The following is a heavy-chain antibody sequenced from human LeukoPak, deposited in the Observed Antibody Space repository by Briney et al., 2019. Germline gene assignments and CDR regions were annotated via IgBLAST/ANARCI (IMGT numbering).Heavy chain of an antibody. CDR1: GFTFSSYS. CDR3: ARDLYCSSTSCYYYYGMDA. CDR2: ISSSSSYI. J-gene: IGHJ6*02. Sequence: GGSLRLSCAASGFTFSSYSMNWVRQAPGKGLEWVSSISSSSSYIYYADSVKGRFTISRDNAKNSLYLQMNSLRAEDTAVYYCARDLYCSSTSCYYYYGMDAWGQGTTVTVSS. D-gene: IGHD2-2*01. V-gene: IGHV3-21*01.